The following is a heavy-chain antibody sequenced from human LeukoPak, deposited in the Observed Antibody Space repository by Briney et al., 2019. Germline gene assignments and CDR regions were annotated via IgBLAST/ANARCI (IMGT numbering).Heavy chain of an antibody. CDR3: ARDRGGSGPTTTDL. CDR1: GFTFSWYW. Sequence: GGSLRLSCAASGFTFSWYWMHSVRRVPGKGLVWASRINSDGSGTIYADSVKGRFTTSRDNAKNTLYLQMNSLRADDTAVYYCARDRGGSGPTTTDLWGQGTLVTVSS. V-gene: IGHV3-74*01. J-gene: IGHJ4*02. D-gene: IGHD6-19*01. CDR2: INSDGSGT.